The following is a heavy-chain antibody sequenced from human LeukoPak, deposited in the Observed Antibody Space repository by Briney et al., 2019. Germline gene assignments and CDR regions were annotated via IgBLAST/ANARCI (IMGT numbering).Heavy chain of an antibody. V-gene: IGHV1-46*01. Sequence: ASVKVSCKASGYTFTSYSMHWVRQAPGQGLEWMGIINPSGGSTSYAQKFQGRVTMTRDMSTSTVYMELSSLRSEDTAVYYCATTLLYGDYVGWFDPWGQGTLVTVSS. D-gene: IGHD4-17*01. CDR2: INPSGGST. CDR3: ATTLLYGDYVGWFDP. J-gene: IGHJ5*02. CDR1: GYTFTSYS.